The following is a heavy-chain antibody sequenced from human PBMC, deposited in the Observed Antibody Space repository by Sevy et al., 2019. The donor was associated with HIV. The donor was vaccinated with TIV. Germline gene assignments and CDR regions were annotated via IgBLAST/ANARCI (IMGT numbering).Heavy chain of an antibody. Sequence: GGSLRLSCAASGFTFDDYAMHWVRQAPGKGLEWVSGISWNSGSIGYADSVKGRFTISRDNAKISLYLQMNSLRAEDTALYYCAKDMRDCSSTSCYDNYYYGMDVWGQGTTVTVSS. CDR3: AKDMRDCSSTSCYDNYYYGMDV. CDR2: ISWNSGSI. CDR1: GFTFDDYA. J-gene: IGHJ6*02. D-gene: IGHD2-2*01. V-gene: IGHV3-9*01.